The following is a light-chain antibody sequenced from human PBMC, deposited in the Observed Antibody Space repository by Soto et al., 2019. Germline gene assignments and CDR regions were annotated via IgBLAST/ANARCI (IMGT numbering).Light chain of an antibody. J-gene: IGLJ3*02. CDR1: SSNIGSNY. CDR2: SHN. CDR3: AAWDDSLSGPV. V-gene: IGLV1-47*02. Sequence: QSVLTQPPSASGTPGQRVTISCSGSSSNIGSNYVYWYQQLPGTAPKLLIYSHNQRPSGVPDRFSGSKSGTSASLAISGLRSDDEADYYCAAWDDSLSGPVFGGGTKLTVL.